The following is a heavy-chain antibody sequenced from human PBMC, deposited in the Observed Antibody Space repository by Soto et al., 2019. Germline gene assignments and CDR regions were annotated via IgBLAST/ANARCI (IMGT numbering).Heavy chain of an antibody. V-gene: IGHV1-46*01. CDR1: GYTFTSYY. D-gene: IGHD7-27*01. Sequence: QVQLVQSGAEVKKPGASVKVSCKASGYTFTSYYMHWVRQAPGQGLEWMGIINPSAGSTNYAQKFQGRVTMTRDTSTSTVYMELSSLRSEDTALYYCARARTGDFVYWGQGTLVTVSS. J-gene: IGHJ4*02. CDR3: ARARTGDFVY. CDR2: INPSAGST.